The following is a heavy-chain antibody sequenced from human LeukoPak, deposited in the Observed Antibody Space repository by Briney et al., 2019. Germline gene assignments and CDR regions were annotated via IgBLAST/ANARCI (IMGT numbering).Heavy chain of an antibody. CDR1: GFTFSNYA. Sequence: GGSLRLSCAASGFTFSNYAMNWVRQAPGKGLDWVSSISGSGISTYYADSVKGRFTISRDNSKNTLYLQMSSLRAEDTALYYCAKKRAVGAPTGLDYWGQGTLVTVSS. CDR3: AKKRAVGAPTGLDY. J-gene: IGHJ4*02. V-gene: IGHV3-23*01. CDR2: ISGSGIST. D-gene: IGHD1-26*01.